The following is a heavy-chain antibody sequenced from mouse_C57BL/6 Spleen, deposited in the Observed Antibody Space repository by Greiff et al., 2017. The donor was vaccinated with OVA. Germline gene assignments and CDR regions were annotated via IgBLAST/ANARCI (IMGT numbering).Heavy chain of an antibody. CDR3: ARWDYGSSPYAMDY. D-gene: IGHD1-1*01. CDR1: GYAFSSYW. Sequence: VQLQESGAELVKPGASVKISCKASGYAFSSYWMNWVKQRPGKGLEWIGQIYPGDGDTNYNGKFKGKATLTADKSSSTAYMQLSSLTSEDSAVYFCARWDYGSSPYAMDYWGQGTSVTVSS. V-gene: IGHV1-80*01. J-gene: IGHJ4*01. CDR2: IYPGDGDT.